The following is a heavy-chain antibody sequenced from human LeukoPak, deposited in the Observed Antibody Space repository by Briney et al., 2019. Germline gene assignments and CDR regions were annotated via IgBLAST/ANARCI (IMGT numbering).Heavy chain of an antibody. D-gene: IGHD6-19*01. V-gene: IGHV3-7*02. Sequence: PGGSLRLSCAASGFTFSNYWMNWVRQAPGKGLEWVANIKKDGSEKYYVDSVKGRFTISRDNAKSSLYLQMNSLRDEDTAVYYCARLRSGWYSDYWGQGTLVTVSS. CDR3: ARLRSGWYSDY. CDR1: GFTFSNYW. J-gene: IGHJ4*02. CDR2: IKKDGSEK.